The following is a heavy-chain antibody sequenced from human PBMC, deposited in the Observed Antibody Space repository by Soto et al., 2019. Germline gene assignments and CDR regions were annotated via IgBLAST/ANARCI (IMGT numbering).Heavy chain of an antibody. CDR3: AREGKYYYDSSGYSQYFQH. CDR1: GFTFSSYA. CDR2: ISYDGSNK. V-gene: IGHV3-30-3*01. D-gene: IGHD3-22*01. Sequence: PGGSLRLSCAASGFTFSSYAMHWVRQAPGKGLEWVAVISYDGSNKYYADSVKGRFTISRDNSKNTLYLQMNSLRAEDTAVYYCAREGKYYYDSSGYSQYFQHWGQGTLVTVS. J-gene: IGHJ1*01.